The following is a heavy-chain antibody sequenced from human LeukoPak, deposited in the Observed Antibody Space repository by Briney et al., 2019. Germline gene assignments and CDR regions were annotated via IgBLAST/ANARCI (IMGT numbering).Heavy chain of an antibody. V-gene: IGHV3-23*01. Sequence: PGGSLRLSCEASGFTFGSHAMYWVRQAPGKGPEWVAGIFGSGGSPHYADSVKGRFTISRDNPRNTVYLQINSLRDDDTAVYYCGKTTVGYSSGQKPAWPVDFWGQGTLVTVSS. CDR3: GKTTVGYSSGQKPAWPVDF. CDR1: GFTFGSHA. J-gene: IGHJ4*02. CDR2: IFGSGGSP. D-gene: IGHD5-18*01.